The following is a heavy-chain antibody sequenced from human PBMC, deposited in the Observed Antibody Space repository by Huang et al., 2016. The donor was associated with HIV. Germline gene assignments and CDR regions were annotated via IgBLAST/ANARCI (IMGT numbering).Heavy chain of an antibody. CDR1: GYSFSTNR. V-gene: IGHV5-51*03. Sequence: EVQLVQSGAEVKKPGESLKISCKASGYSFSTNRIVWVRQMPGKGREWMGIIYPGDSPDDSDTRYSPSFQGQVTISADKSISTAYLRWSSLKASDTAIYYCARRGDGYKLDYWGQGTLVAVSS. D-gene: IGHD3-10*01. J-gene: IGHJ4*02. CDR3: ARRGDGYKLDY. CDR2: IYPGDSPDDSDT.